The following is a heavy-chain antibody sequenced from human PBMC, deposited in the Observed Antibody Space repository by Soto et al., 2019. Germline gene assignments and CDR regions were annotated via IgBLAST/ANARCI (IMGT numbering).Heavy chain of an antibody. CDR3: AKDRNADYYYSGMDV. D-gene: IGHD2-8*01. V-gene: IGHV3-30*18. Sequence: QVQLVESGGGVVQPGRSLRLSCAASGFTFSSYGMHWVRQAPGKGLEWVAVISYDGSNKYYADSVKGRFTISRDNSKNTLYLQMNSLRAEDTAVYYCAKDRNADYYYSGMDVWGQGTTVTVSS. CDR2: ISYDGSNK. CDR1: GFTFSSYG. J-gene: IGHJ6*02.